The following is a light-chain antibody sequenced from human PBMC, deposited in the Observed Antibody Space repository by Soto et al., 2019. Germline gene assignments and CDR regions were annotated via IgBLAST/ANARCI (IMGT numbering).Light chain of an antibody. V-gene: IGKV3-20*01. CDR1: QSVSSSY. CDR2: GTS. Sequence: EIVLTQSPGTLSLSPGDRATLSCRASQSVSSSYLAWYQQKPGQAPSLLIYGTSSRATGIPDRFSGSGSGTYFTLTISRLEPEDFAVYYCQQYGSSPSLTFGGGTKVEIK. J-gene: IGKJ4*01. CDR3: QQYGSSPSLT.